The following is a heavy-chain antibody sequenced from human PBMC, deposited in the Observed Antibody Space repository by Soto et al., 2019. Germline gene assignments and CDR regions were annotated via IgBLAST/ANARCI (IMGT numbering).Heavy chain of an antibody. CDR2: INHSGST. D-gene: IGHD2-15*01. V-gene: IGHV4-34*01. CDR1: GVSFRGYY. J-gene: IGHJ6*03. CDR3: ARGGGYCSGGSCYSPVYMDV. Sequence: SDTLSLTCAVYGVSFRGYYWRWIRQPPGKGLEWIGEINHSGSTNYNPSLKSRVTISVDTSKNQFSLKLSSVTAADTAVYYCARGGGYCSGGSCYSPVYMDVWGKGTTVT.